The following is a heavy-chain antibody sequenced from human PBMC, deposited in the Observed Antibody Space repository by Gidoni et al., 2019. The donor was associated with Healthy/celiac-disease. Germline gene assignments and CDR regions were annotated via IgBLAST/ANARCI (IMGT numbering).Heavy chain of an antibody. D-gene: IGHD2-2*02. V-gene: IGHV1-69*04. J-gene: IGHJ6*02. CDR2: IIPILGIA. CDR3: ASSSGCSSTSCYIYYYYYYGMDV. CDR1: GGTFSSYA. Sequence: QVQLVQSGAEVKKPGSSVKVSCKASGGTFSSYAISWVRQAPGQGLEWMGRIIPILGIANYAQKFQGRVTITADKSTSTAYMELSSLRSEDTAVYYCASSSGCSSTSCYIYYYYYYGMDVWGQGTTVTVSS.